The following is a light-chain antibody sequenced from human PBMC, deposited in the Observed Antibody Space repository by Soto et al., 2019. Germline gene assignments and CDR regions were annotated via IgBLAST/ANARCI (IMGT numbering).Light chain of an antibody. V-gene: IGKV3-20*01. CDR2: GAS. CDR3: QQYNNWPPWT. J-gene: IGKJ1*01. CDR1: QSVSSSY. Sequence: DIVSTQSPGTLSLSPGEKPTLSRRASQSVSSSYLAWYQQKPGQAPRLLIYGASSRATGIPDRFSGSVCGTEFTLTISSLQSEDFAVYYCQQYNNWPPWTFGQGTKVEIK.